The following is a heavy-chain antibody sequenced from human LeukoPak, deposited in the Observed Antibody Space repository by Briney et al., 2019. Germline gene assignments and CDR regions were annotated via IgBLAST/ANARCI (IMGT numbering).Heavy chain of an antibody. CDR1: GFTFSRHG. CDR2: ISNDGSRK. J-gene: IGHJ4*02. Sequence: GSLRLSCAPSGFTFSRHGMHWVRPAPGKGLEWVAIISNDGSRKYYAHSVEGRFTISRDNSKNTLYLQMDSPRAEDTAVYYCARDRAWNYFDYWGQGTLVTVSS. D-gene: IGHD3-3*01. V-gene: IGHV3-30*03. CDR3: ARDRAWNYFDY.